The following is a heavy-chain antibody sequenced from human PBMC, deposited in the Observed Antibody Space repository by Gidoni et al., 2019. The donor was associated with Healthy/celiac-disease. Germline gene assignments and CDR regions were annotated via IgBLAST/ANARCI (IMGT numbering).Heavy chain of an antibody. D-gene: IGHD4-4*01. CDR2: IDWDDDK. J-gene: IGHJ4*02. Sequence: QVTLRESGPALVKPTQTLPLTCPFSGFSLSTSGMCVSWIRQPPGKALEWLALIDWDDDKYYSTSLKTRLTISKDTSKKQVVLTMTNMDPVDTATYYCARTLSNYPVGYFDYWGQGTLVTVSS. CDR3: ARTLSNYPVGYFDY. V-gene: IGHV2-70*01. CDR1: GFSLSTSGMC.